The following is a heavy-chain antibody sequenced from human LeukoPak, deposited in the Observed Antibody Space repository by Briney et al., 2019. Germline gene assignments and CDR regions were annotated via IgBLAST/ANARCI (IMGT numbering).Heavy chain of an antibody. J-gene: IGHJ4*02. CDR2: IDTGVNT. CDR1: GFTVSNNY. V-gene: IGHV3-53*01. CDR3: ARDLNY. Sequence: GGSLRLSCAASGFTVSNNYMSWVRQAPGKGLEWVSIIDTGVNTYYADSVKGRFTISRDDSKNTLYLQMNSLRAEDTAVYYCARDLNYWGQGTLVTVSS.